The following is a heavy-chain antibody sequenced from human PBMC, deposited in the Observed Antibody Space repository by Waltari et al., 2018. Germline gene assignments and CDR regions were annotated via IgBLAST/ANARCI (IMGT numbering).Heavy chain of an antibody. CDR3: ARAATYYDFWSGRVDPYYFDY. Sequence: QVQLQQWGAGLLKPSETLSLTCAVYGGSFSGYYWSWIRQPPGKGLEWIGEIKHSVSTNYHPSLKSRVTISGDTSKNQFSLKLSSVTAADTAVYYCARAATYYDFWSGRVDPYYFDYWGQGTLVIVSS. CDR1: GGSFSGYY. J-gene: IGHJ4*02. D-gene: IGHD3-3*01. CDR2: IKHSVST. V-gene: IGHV4-34*01.